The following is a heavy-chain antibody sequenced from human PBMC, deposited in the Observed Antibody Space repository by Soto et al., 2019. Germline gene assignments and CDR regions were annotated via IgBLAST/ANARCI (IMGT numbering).Heavy chain of an antibody. CDR2: ISWNSGRI. Sequence: EMQLVESGGGLVQPGMSLRLSCAASGFTFDDYAMYWVRQVPGKGLEWVSGISWNSGRIGYADSVKGRFTISRDNAKNSLYLQMNSLRPEDTALYYCTKARLWGGDGYNSYYYNAMDVRGQGTTVTVSS. V-gene: IGHV3-9*01. CDR3: TKARLWGGDGYNSYYYNAMDV. J-gene: IGHJ6*02. CDR1: GFTFDDYA. D-gene: IGHD3-16*01.